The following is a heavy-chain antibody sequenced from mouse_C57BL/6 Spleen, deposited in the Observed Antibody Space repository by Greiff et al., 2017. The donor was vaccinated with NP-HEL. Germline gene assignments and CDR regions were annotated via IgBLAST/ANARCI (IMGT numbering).Heavy chain of an antibody. Sequence: QVQLKESGAELAKPGASVKLSCKASGYTFTSYWMHWVKQRPGQGLEWIGYINPSSGYTKYNQKFKDKATLTADKSSSTAYMQLSSLTYEDSAVYYCARTDLGSDYAMDYWGQGTSVTVSS. D-gene: IGHD1-1*01. CDR3: ARTDLGSDYAMDY. V-gene: IGHV1-7*01. CDR2: INPSSGYT. J-gene: IGHJ4*01. CDR1: GYTFTSYW.